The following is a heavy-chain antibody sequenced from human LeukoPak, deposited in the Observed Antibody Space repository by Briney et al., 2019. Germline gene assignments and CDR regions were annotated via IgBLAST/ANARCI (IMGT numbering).Heavy chain of an antibody. Sequence: ASVKVSCKASGYTFTHYAMNWVRQAPGQGPEWMGWINTNTGKPTYAQGFTGRFVFSLDTSVITAYLQISSLKAEDTAVYYCAKDPPVLRFLGPIRGDDWFDPWGQGTLVTVSS. CDR3: AKDPPVLRFLGPIRGDDWFDP. CDR2: INTNTGKP. D-gene: IGHD3-3*01. J-gene: IGHJ5*02. CDR1: GYTFTHYA. V-gene: IGHV7-4-1*02.